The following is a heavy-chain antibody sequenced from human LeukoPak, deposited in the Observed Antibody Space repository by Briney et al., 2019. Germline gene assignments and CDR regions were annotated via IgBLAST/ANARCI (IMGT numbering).Heavy chain of an antibody. V-gene: IGHV4-4*07. Sequence: SETLSLTCTVSGGSISGYYWSWIRQPAGKGLEWIGRIYTSGSTNYNPSLKSRVTMSVDTSKNQFSLKLSSVTAADTAVYYCARARSAALGYYDFWSGYYPNFDYWGQGTLVTVSS. D-gene: IGHD3-3*01. CDR1: GGSISGYY. CDR2: IYTSGST. J-gene: IGHJ4*02. CDR3: ARARSAALGYYDFWSGYYPNFDY.